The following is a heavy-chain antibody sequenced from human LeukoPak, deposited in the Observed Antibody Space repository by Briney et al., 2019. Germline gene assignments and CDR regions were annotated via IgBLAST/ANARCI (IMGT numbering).Heavy chain of an antibody. CDR3: ARDLYGSGSSDL. CDR1: GFTLSSFA. V-gene: IGHV3-23*01. CDR2: LSGGGRPT. Sequence: GGSLRHSCAASGFTLSSFAMAWVRQAPGKGLQWVSTLSGGGRPTYYADSVKGRFTISRDTSKNTLYLQMNSLRAEDTAIYFCARDLYGSGSSDLWGPGTLVTVSS. J-gene: IGHJ4*02. D-gene: IGHD3-10*01.